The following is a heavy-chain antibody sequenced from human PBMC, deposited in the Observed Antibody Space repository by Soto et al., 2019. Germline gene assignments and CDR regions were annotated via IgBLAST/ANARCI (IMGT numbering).Heavy chain of an antibody. D-gene: IGHD3-22*01. V-gene: IGHV3-33*07. J-gene: IGHJ4*02. Sequence: RGSLRVSCVASVFTFSSYAMYWVRQAPGKGLDLVAVIWYDGSDKYYAESVRGRFTISRDNSKNTLYLQMNSLRDDDTAVYYCARHGRYYYDSSGYYFDNWGQGTMVTVSS. CDR3: ARHGRYYYDSSGYYFDN. CDR1: VFTFSSYA. CDR2: IWYDGSDK.